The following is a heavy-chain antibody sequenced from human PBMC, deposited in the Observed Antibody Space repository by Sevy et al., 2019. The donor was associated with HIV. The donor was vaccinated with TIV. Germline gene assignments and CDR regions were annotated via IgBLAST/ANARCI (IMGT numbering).Heavy chain of an antibody. Sequence: VSLTCAVYGGSFSGYYWSWIRQPPGKGLEWIGEINHSGSTNYNPSLKSRVTISVDTSKNQFSLKLSSVTAADTAVYYCARHCGSTSCSHAFDIWGQGTMVTVSS. D-gene: IGHD2-2*01. CDR1: GGSFSGYY. CDR2: INHSGST. CDR3: ARHCGSTSCSHAFDI. V-gene: IGHV4-34*01. J-gene: IGHJ3*02.